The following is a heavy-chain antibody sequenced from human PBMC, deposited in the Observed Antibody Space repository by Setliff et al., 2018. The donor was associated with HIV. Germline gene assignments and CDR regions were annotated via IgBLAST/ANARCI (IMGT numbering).Heavy chain of an antibody. CDR1: GASITSGSYS. V-gene: IGHV4-61*09. Sequence: ASETLSLTCTVSGASITSGSYSWTWIRQPAGKGLEWIGHVASSGNIDYNPSLKSRVTISADTSKNQFSLKLTSVTTADTATYYCSRGPPFDRWGRGTLVTVSS. J-gene: IGHJ2*01. CDR2: VASSGNI. CDR3: SRGPPFDR.